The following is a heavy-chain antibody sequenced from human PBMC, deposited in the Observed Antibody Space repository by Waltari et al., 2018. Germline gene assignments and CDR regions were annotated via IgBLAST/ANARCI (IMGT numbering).Heavy chain of an antibody. CDR2: ISYDGSNK. CDR3: ARDRVVFYYYYGMDV. V-gene: IGHV3-30*01. D-gene: IGHD3-10*01. CDR1: GFTFSSYE. Sequence: VQLVESGGGLVQPGGSLRLSCAASGFTFSSYEMNWVRQAPGKGLEWVAVISYDGSNKYYADSVKGRFTISRDNSKNTLYLQMNSLRAEDTAVYYCARDRVVFYYYYGMDVWGQGTTVTVSS. J-gene: IGHJ6*02.